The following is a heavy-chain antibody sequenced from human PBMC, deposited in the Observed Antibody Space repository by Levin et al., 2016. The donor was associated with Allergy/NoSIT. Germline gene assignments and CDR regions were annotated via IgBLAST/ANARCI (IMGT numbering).Heavy chain of an antibody. CDR2: ISFDGANK. D-gene: IGHD3-10*01. CDR1: GFMFRSFA. J-gene: IGHJ6*02. CDR3: ARDRVAWGLTEGVPYSYYGMDV. Sequence: GESLKISCAASGFMFRSFAMHWVRQAPGKGLECVALISFDGANKHYADSVKGRFTISRDNSKNTLYLQTNSPRTEDTATYYCARDRVAWGLTEGVPYSYYGMDVWGQGTTVTVSS. V-gene: IGHV3-30-3*01.